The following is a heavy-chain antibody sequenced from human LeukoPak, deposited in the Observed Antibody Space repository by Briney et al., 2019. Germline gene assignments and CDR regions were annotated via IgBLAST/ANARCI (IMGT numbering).Heavy chain of an antibody. J-gene: IGHJ5*02. CDR1: GFTFSSYG. V-gene: IGHV3-23*01. D-gene: IGHD2-15*01. CDR3: AREEADIVVVVAARRYNWFDP. Sequence: GGSLRLSCAASGFTFSSYGMSWVRQAPGKGLEWVSAISGSGGSTYYADSVKGRFTISRDNSKNTLYLQMNSLRAEVTAVYYCAREEADIVVVVAARRYNWFDPWGQGTLVTVSS. CDR2: ISGSGGST.